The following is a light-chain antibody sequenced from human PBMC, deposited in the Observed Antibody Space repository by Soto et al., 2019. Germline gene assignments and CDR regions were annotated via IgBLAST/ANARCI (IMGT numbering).Light chain of an antibody. J-gene: IGLJ3*02. CDR3: QSYDNRLSGAWV. CDR2: ANN. CDR1: RSNLGAGYD. V-gene: IGLV1-40*01. Sequence: QSVLTQPPSVSGAPGQGITISCTGTRSNLGAGYDVHWYQQLPGAAPKLLIYANNKRPSGVLDRFSGSKSGTSASLAITGLQAEDEADYYCQSYDNRLSGAWVFGGGTKLTVL.